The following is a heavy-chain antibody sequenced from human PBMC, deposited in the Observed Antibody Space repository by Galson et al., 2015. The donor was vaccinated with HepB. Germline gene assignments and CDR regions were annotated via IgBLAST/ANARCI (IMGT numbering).Heavy chain of an antibody. D-gene: IGHD6-19*01. V-gene: IGHV6-1*01. CDR3: ARGQWMNWLDP. CDR1: GDSASSNSGA. Sequence: CAISGDSASSNSGAWNWIRQSPSRGLEWLGRTYYKSKWFNDYAVSVKSRITINTDTSKNQFSLRLKYVNPEDTAVYYCARGQWMNWLDPWGRGTLVTVSS. CDR2: TYYKSKWFN. J-gene: IGHJ5*02.